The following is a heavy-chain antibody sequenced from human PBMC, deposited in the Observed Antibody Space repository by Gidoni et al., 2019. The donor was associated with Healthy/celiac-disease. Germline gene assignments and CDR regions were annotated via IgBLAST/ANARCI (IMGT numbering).Heavy chain of an antibody. D-gene: IGHD1-1*01. Sequence: EVQLVDSGGGLVQPGRSLRLPCAAPGFPFDDYAMPWVRQAPGKGLEWVSGISWNSGSIGYADSVKGRFTISRDNAKNSLYLQMNSLRAEGTALYYCASSRAFGTTRIDYWGQGTLITVSS. CDR3: ASSRAFGTTRIDY. V-gene: IGHV3-9*01. CDR1: GFPFDDYA. CDR2: ISWNSGSI. J-gene: IGHJ4*02.